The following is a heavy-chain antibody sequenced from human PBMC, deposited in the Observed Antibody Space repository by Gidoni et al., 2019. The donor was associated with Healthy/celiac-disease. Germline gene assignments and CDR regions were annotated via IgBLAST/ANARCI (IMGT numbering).Heavy chain of an antibody. J-gene: IGHJ6*03. CDR2: IIPIFGTA. Sequence: QVQLVPSGAEVKKPGSSVKVSCKASGGPFSSYAISWVRQAPGQGLEWMGGIIPIFGTANYAQKFQGRVTITADESTSTAYMELSSLRSEDTAVYYCARSTYSGSYYYYMDVWGKGTTVTVSS. CDR1: GGPFSSYA. CDR3: ARSTYSGSYYYYMDV. V-gene: IGHV1-69*01. D-gene: IGHD1-26*01.